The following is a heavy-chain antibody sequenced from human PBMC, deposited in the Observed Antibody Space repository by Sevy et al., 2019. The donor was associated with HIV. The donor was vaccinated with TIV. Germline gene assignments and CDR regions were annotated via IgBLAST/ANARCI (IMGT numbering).Heavy chain of an antibody. D-gene: IGHD3-10*01. V-gene: IGHV3-33*01. CDR2: VWSNGGQT. CDR3: ARGDGLSGGHYNLPPIDS. CDR1: GFTFSTYG. Sequence: GGSLRLSCAASGFTFSTYGMHWVRQAPGKGLEWVAVVWSNGGQTFYADSVKGRFTISRDNSRSTLYLQMNSLRAGDTAVYFCARGDGLSGGHYNLPPIDSWGQGTLVTVSS. J-gene: IGHJ5*01.